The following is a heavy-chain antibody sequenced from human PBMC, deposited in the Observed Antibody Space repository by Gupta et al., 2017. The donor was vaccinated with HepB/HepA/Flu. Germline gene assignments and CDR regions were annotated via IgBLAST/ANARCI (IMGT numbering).Heavy chain of an antibody. J-gene: IGHJ6*02. D-gene: IGHD3-10*01. CDR1: GFTFPHFA. V-gene: IGHV3-33*01. CDR3: ARDRAYGIDV. Sequence: VQLVESGGGVVQPGGSLRLSCAASGFTFPHFAFHWVRQAPGEGLEWLAVVWYDGTIKFYADSVKGRFAISRDNSENTLYLQMNSLTAEDTAMYFCARDRAYGIDVWGQGTTVTVSS. CDR2: VWYDGTIK.